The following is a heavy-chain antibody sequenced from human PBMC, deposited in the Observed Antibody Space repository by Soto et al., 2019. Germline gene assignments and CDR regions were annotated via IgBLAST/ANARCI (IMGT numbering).Heavy chain of an antibody. CDR3: ARVPAYYDILTGYYPSDYYGMDV. D-gene: IGHD3-9*01. Sequence: SETLSLTCAVSGGSISSSNWWSWVRQPPGKGLEWIGEIYHSGSTNYNPSLKSRVTISVDKSKNQFSLKLSSVTAADTAAYYCARVPAYYDILTGYYPSDYYGMDVWGQGTTVTVSS. J-gene: IGHJ6*02. V-gene: IGHV4-4*02. CDR2: IYHSGST. CDR1: GGSISSSNW.